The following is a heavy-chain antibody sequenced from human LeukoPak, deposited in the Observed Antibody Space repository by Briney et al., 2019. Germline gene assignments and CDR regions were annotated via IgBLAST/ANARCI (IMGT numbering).Heavy chain of an antibody. J-gene: IGHJ6*02. CDR3: ARHPEGMDV. CDR2: IHYSGST. CDR1: GGSISGDY. V-gene: IGHV4-59*08. Sequence: PSETLSLTCTVSGGSISGDYWSWIRQPTGKGLEWIGYIHYSGSTNYNPSLKSRVTISVDTSKNQFSLKLSSVTAADTAVYYCARHPEGMDVWGQGTTVTVSS.